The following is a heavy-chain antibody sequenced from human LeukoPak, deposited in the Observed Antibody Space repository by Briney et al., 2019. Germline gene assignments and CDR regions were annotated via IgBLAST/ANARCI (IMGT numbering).Heavy chain of an antibody. D-gene: IGHD4-23*01. CDR2: ISTGSSTT. Sequence: GGSLRLSCAASEFAFSTYNMNWVRQAPGKGLEWVSYISTGSSTTYYADSVKGRFTISRDNVENSLYLQMNSLRDEDTAVYYCARVAAGYSVNYFDYWGQGTPVTVSS. CDR1: EFAFSTYN. CDR3: ARVAAGYSVNYFDY. V-gene: IGHV3-48*02. J-gene: IGHJ4*02.